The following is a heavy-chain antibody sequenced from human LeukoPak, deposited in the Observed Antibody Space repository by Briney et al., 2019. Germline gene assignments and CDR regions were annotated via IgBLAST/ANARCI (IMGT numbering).Heavy chain of an antibody. CDR3: ARGATFSAYYYYYGMDV. Sequence: ASVKVSCKTSGYTFTNYDINWVRQATGQGLEWMGWMNPNSGNTGYAQKFQGRVTMTRNTSISTAYMELSSLRSEDTAVYYCARGATFSAYYYYYGMDVWGQGTTVTVSS. J-gene: IGHJ6*02. CDR2: MNPNSGNT. CDR1: GYTFTNYD. V-gene: IGHV1-8*01.